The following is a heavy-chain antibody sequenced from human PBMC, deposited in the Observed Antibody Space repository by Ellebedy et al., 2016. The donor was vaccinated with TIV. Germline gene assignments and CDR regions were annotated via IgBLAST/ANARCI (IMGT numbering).Heavy chain of an antibody. D-gene: IGHD3-10*01. V-gene: IGHV1-3*01. CDR3: ARGCTGSGSFCGSHYYYGMDV. CDR1: GYTFIGYA. CDR2: INAGNGNT. J-gene: IGHJ6*02. Sequence: ASVKVSCXASGYTFIGYAMHWVRQAPGQRLEWMGWINAGNGNTIYSQKFQGRVTITRDTSASTAYMELSSLRSEDTAVYYCARGCTGSGSFCGSHYYYGMDVWGQGTTVTVSS.